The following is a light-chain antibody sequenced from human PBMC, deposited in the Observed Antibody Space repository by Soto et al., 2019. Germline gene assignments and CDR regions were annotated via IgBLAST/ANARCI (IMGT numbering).Light chain of an antibody. CDR2: KAS. V-gene: IGKV1-5*03. J-gene: IGKJ4*01. CDR1: QSISTW. Sequence: DIQMTQSPSTLSASVGDRVTITCRASQSISTWLAWYQQKPGKAPKLLIYKASNLEGGVPSRFSGSGSGTEFTITISSLQPDDFATYYCQQYNTYPLTFVGGTTVEIK. CDR3: QQYNTYPLT.